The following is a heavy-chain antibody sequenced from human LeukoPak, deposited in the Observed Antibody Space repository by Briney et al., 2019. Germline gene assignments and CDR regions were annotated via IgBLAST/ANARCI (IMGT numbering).Heavy chain of an antibody. CDR3: ARGTFKDIVVVPAAIHLDY. V-gene: IGHV3-9*01. D-gene: IGHD2-2*02. CDR2: ISWNSGSI. Sequence: GGSLRLSCAASGFTFDDYAMHWVRQAPGKGLEWVSGISWNSGSIGYADSVKGRFTISRDNAKNSLYLQMNSLRAEDTAVYYCARGTFKDIVVVPAAIHLDYWGQGTLVTVSS. J-gene: IGHJ4*02. CDR1: GFTFDDYA.